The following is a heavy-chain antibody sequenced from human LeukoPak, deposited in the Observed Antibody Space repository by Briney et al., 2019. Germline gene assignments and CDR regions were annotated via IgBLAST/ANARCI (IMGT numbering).Heavy chain of an antibody. J-gene: IGHJ3*02. CDR1: GFTFGIYA. CDR3: AKSPRAYYYDSSGPNDAFDI. V-gene: IGHV3-23*01. D-gene: IGHD3-22*01. Sequence: PGGSLRLSCAASGFTFGIYATNWVRQAPGKGLEWVSAISGSGGSTYYADSVKGRFTISRDNSKNTLYLQMNSLRAEDTAVYYCAKSPRAYYYDSSGPNDAFDIWGQGTMVTVSS. CDR2: ISGSGGST.